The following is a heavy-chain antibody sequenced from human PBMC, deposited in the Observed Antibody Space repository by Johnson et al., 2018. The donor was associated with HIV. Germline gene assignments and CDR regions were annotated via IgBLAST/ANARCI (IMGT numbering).Heavy chain of an antibody. CDR2: IKQDGSEK. V-gene: IGHV3-7*03. Sequence: VQLVESGGGLVQPGGSLRLSCAASGFTFSSYWMTWVRQAPGKGLEWVANIKQDGSEKYYVDSVKGRFTISRDNAKNSLYLQMNSLRVEDTAIYYCAKDGGWLGFGTVVDAFDIWGQGTMVTVSS. CDR3: AKDGGWLGFGTVVDAFDI. J-gene: IGHJ3*02. D-gene: IGHD3-10*01. CDR1: GFTFSSYW.